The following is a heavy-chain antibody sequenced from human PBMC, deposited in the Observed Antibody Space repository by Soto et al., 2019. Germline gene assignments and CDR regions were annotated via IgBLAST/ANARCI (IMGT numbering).Heavy chain of an antibody. J-gene: IGHJ4*01. CDR1: GFTYRSYA. CDR2: ISGSGDTT. Sequence: PGGSLRLSCAASGFTYRSYAMSWVRQAPGRGLEWVSSISGSGDTTFYADSVKGRFTISRDNSKNTLDLQMNSLRVEDTAIYYCAKVKSISFAYFDYWGHGTLVTVSS. CDR3: AKVKSISFAYFDY. V-gene: IGHV3-23*01.